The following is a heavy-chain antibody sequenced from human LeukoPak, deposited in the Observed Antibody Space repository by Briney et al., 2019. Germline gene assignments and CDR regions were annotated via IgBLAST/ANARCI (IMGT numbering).Heavy chain of an antibody. J-gene: IGHJ6*02. Sequence: GGSQRLSCAASGFTFSSYAMSWVRQAPGKGLEWVSAISGSGGSTYYADSVKGRFTISRDNSKNTLYLQMNSLRAEDTAVYYCAKDRESSSWYGNYYYYYGMDVWGQGTTVTVSS. CDR1: GFTFSSYA. D-gene: IGHD6-13*01. V-gene: IGHV3-23*01. CDR3: AKDRESSSWYGNYYYYYGMDV. CDR2: ISGSGGST.